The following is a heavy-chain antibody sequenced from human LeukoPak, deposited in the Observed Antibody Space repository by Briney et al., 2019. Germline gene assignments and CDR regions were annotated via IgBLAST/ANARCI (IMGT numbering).Heavy chain of an antibody. Sequence: PGGSPRLSCAASGFTFSSYSMNWVRQAPGKGLEWVSSISSSSSYIYYADSVKGRFTVSRDDAANSLYLQMTSLRVEDTAVYYCARGRLGGHFNWMPSPPDYWGQGTLVIVSS. CDR2: ISSSSSYI. V-gene: IGHV3-21*01. CDR1: GFTFSSYS. D-gene: IGHD3-9*01. J-gene: IGHJ4*02. CDR3: ARGRLGGHFNWMPSPPDY.